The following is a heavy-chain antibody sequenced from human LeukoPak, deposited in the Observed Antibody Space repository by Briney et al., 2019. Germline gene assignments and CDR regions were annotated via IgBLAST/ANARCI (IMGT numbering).Heavy chain of an antibody. V-gene: IGHV3-23*01. CDR1: GFTFSSYA. J-gene: IGHJ4*02. D-gene: IGHD3-22*01. Sequence: GGSLRLSCAASGFTFSSYAMSWVRQAPGKGLEWVSAISGSGGSTYYADSVKGRFTISRDNSKNTLYLQMNSLRAEDTAVYYCAKHQPKYYYDSSDFDYWGQGTLVAVSS. CDR3: AKHQPKYYYDSSDFDY. CDR2: ISGSGGST.